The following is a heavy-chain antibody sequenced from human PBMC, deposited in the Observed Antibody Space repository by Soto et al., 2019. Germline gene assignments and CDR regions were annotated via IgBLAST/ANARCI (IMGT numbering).Heavy chain of an antibody. Sequence: SVKVSCKISGGSFSNFGIIWVRQAPGQGLEWMGGIVPVFGRPNYAQRFRGRLTITADESTSTGYMELISLRSDDTAVYYCAREGSGYNFWGQGTQVTVPQ. CDR2: IVPVFGRP. J-gene: IGHJ4*02. CDR1: GGSFSNFG. V-gene: IGHV1-69*13. CDR3: AREGSGYNF. D-gene: IGHD5-12*01.